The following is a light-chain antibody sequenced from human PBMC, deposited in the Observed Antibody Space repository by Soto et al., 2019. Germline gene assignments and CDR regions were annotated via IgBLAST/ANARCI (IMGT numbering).Light chain of an antibody. J-gene: IGKJ1*01. CDR1: QSLVHSDGNTY. V-gene: IGKV2-30*02. Sequence: DVVMTQSPLSLPVTLGQPDSISCRSSQSLVHSDGNTYLNWFQQRPGQSPRRLIYKVSNRDSGVPDRFSGSGSGTDFTLKISRVEAEDGGVYYCVQTIHWPWTFGQGTKVDIK. CDR2: KVS. CDR3: VQTIHWPWT.